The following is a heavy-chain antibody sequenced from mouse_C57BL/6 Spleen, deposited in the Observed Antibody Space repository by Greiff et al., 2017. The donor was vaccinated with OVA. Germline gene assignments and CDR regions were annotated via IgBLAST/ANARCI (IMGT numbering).Heavy chain of an antibody. CDR2: IRLKSDNYAT. Sequence: EVKVEESGGGLVQPGGSMKLSCVASGFTFSNYWMNWVRQSPEKGLEWVAQIRLKSDNYATHYAESVKGRFTISRDDSKSSVYLQMNNLRAEDTGIYYCTAGYGFAYWGQGTLVTVSA. D-gene: IGHD3-1*01. J-gene: IGHJ3*01. CDR3: TAGYGFAY. CDR1: GFTFSNYW. V-gene: IGHV6-3*01.